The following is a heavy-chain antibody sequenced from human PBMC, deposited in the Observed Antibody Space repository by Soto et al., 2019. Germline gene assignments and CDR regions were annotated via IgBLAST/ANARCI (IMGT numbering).Heavy chain of an antibody. CDR1: GFTFDYYA. V-gene: IGHV3-43D*04. CDR2: ISWDGGST. J-gene: IGHJ4*02. Sequence: HPGGSLRLSCAASGFTFDYYAMHWVRQAPGKGLEWVSLISWDGGSTYYADSVKGRFTISRDNSKNTLYLQMNSLRAEDTAVYYCAHTQGIVLVPAAIWYWGQGTLVTVSS. D-gene: IGHD2-2*02. CDR3: AHTQGIVLVPAAIWY.